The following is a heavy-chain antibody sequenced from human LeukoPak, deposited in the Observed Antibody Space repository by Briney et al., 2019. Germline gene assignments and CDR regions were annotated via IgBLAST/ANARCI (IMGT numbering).Heavy chain of an antibody. D-gene: IGHD3-22*01. J-gene: IGHJ4*02. Sequence: QAGGSLRLSCAASGFTFSSYAMHWVRQAPGKGLEWVAVISYDGSNKYYADSVKGRFTISRDNSKNTLYLQMNSLRAEDTAVYYCARDGTMDSNGSFDHWGQGTLVTVSS. V-gene: IGHV3-30-3*01. CDR2: ISYDGSNK. CDR1: GFTFSSYA. CDR3: ARDGTMDSNGSFDH.